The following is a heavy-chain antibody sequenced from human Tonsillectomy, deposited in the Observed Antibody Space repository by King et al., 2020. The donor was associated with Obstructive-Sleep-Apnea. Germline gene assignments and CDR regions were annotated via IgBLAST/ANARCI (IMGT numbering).Heavy chain of an antibody. CDR1: GFTFSTYA. D-gene: IGHD6-6*01. J-gene: IGHJ4*02. CDR2: TSYDGSNK. CDR3: ARAEGVSYYFDY. Sequence: VQLVESGEGVVQPGRSLRLSCAASGFTFSTYAMHWVRQAPGKGLEWVAVTSYDGSNKYYADSVKGRFTISRDNSKNTLYLQMNSLRAEDTAVYYCARAEGVSYYFDYWGQGTLVTVSS. V-gene: IGHV3-30*04.